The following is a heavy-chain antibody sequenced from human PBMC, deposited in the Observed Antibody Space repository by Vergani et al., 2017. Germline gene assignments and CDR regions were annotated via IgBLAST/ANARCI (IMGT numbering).Heavy chain of an antibody. CDR3: ARRGYYYDSSGYSNWDFDL. Sequence: EVQLVQSGAEVKKPGESLKISCKGSGYSFTSYWIGWVRQMPGKGLEWMGIIYPGDSDTRYSPSFQGQVTISADKSISTAYLQWSSLKASDTAMYYCARRGYYYDSSGYSNWDFDLWGRGTLVTVSS. D-gene: IGHD3-22*01. J-gene: IGHJ2*01. CDR2: IYPGDSDT. V-gene: IGHV5-51*03. CDR1: GYSFTSYW.